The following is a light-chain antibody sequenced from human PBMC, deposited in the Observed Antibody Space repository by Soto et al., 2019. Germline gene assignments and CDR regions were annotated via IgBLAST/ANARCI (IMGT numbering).Light chain of an antibody. J-gene: IGKJ4*01. V-gene: IGKV3-15*01. CDR2: GAS. Sequence: ILVTQSPAMLSVSPVARRTLSCRASQSVLTNLAWYQQKLGQAVRLLIYGASTRATGVTARFSGSGSGTEFILTISSLQSEDFAVYYCQQRSNWPVTFGGGTKVDIK. CDR3: QQRSNWPVT. CDR1: QSVLTN.